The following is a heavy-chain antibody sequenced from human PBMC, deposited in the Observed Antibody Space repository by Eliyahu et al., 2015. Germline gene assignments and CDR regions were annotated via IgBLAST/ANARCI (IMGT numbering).Heavy chain of an antibody. D-gene: IGHD3-22*01. V-gene: IGHV3-30*19. CDR3: ARNRGFYYHYMDI. Sequence: VKLVDSGGGAVLPGGSLRLSCAASGFTFGDYGMHXVRQAPGKGLEWVALVSXDGESQYYADSVRGRFTISRDNTKNTLYLQMNSLGVDDTAVYYCARNRGFYYHYMDIWGEGTAVSVSS. CDR2: VSXDGESQ. CDR1: GFTFGDYG. J-gene: IGHJ6*03.